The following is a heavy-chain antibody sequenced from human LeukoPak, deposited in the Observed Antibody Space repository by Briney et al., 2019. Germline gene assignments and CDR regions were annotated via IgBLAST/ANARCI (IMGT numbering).Heavy chain of an antibody. V-gene: IGHV5-51*01. D-gene: IGHD6-6*01. CDR3: ARCPRGRGSSSSFIDY. J-gene: IGHJ4*02. CDR1: GYSFTSYW. CDR2: MYPDDSDT. Sequence: GESLQISCQGAGYSFTSYWIGWVRQVPGKGLEWMGFMYPDDSDTRYSPSFQGQVTISADKSISTAYLQWSSLKASDTAMYYCARCPRGRGSSSSFIDYWGQGTLVTVSS.